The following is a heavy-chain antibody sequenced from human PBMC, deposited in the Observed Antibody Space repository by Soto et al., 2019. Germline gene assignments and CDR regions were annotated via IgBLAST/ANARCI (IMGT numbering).Heavy chain of an antibody. Sequence: LPLPSTVSLGSLLSLYWGWIRQPLGKGLEWIAYVYYSGSTNYNPSLRRRVTISVDMSNNKFFLRLNSVTDAETAVYYCAKGHNLGGSTFDIWGQGTTVTVSS. CDR1: LGSLLSLY. D-gene: IGHD3-16*01. CDR3: AKGHNLGGSTFDI. CDR2: VYYSGST. J-gene: IGHJ3*02. V-gene: IGHV4-59*11.